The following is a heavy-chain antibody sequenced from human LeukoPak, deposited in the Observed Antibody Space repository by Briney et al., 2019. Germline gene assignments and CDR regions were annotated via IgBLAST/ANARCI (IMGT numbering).Heavy chain of an antibody. CDR3: ARGQGKDFDY. Sequence: GGSLRLSCAASGFTFSSYAMHWVRQAPGKGLEWVAVISYDGSNKYYADSVKGRFTISRDNSKNTLYLQMSSLRAEDTAVYYCARGQGKDFDYWGQGTLVTVSS. CDR1: GFTFSSYA. J-gene: IGHJ4*02. D-gene: IGHD3-10*01. CDR2: ISYDGSNK. V-gene: IGHV3-30-3*01.